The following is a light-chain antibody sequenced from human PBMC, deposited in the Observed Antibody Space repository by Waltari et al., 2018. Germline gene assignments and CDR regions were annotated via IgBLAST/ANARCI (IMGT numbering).Light chain of an antibody. CDR2: AAS. J-gene: IGKJ1*01. Sequence: DIQMTQSPSSLSASVGDRVPFTCRASQSISSYLKWYQQKQGKAPKPLSYAASSLQSGVPSRFSGSGSGTEFTLTISSLQPEDFATYYCQQSYITRTFGQGTKVEIK. V-gene: IGKV1-39*01. CDR1: QSISSY. CDR3: QQSYITRT.